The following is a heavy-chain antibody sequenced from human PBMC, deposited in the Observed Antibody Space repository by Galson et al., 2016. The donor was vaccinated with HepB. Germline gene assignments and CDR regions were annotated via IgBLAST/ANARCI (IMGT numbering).Heavy chain of an antibody. D-gene: IGHD6-25*01. Sequence: SLRLSCAASGFVFSAYLLSWVRQSPGKGLEWVASINQDGNGRYYVDSAKGRFIISRDNARTSLSLQMHSLRVDDTSIYYCVSGYTSGIWGPGTMVIVSS. V-gene: IGHV3-7*01. CDR3: VSGYTSGI. J-gene: IGHJ3*02. CDR2: INQDGNGR. CDR1: GFVFSAYL.